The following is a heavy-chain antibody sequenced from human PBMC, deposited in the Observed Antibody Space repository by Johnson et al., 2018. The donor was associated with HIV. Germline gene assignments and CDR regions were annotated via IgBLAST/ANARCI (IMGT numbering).Heavy chain of an antibody. CDR1: GFTFSNYP. D-gene: IGHD4-17*01. J-gene: IGHJ3*02. CDR2: VSYDGSKK. CDR3: AKDDYGDLWVGAFDI. V-gene: IGHV3-30*04. Sequence: QVQLVESGGGVVRHGRSLRLSCAASGFTFSNYPMHWVRQAPGKGLEWVAVVSYDGSKKFYADSVKGRFTISRDNSKNTLFLQINSLRTEDTAVYYCAKDDYGDLWVGAFDIWGQGTMVTVSS.